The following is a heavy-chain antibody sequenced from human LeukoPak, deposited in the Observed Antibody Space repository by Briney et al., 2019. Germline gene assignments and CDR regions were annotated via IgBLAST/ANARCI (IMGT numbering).Heavy chain of an antibody. CDR3: ARDRRDGYCLGH. CDR1: GFTVSSSY. V-gene: IGHV3-66*01. J-gene: IGHJ4*02. Sequence: GGSLRLSCTGSGFTVSSSYMSWVRQTPGKGLEWVSVMYSGGTTYYADSVKGRFTISRDSSKNTVDLQMNSLRAEDTAVYYCARDRRDGYCLGHWGQGTLVTVSS. CDR2: MYSGGTT. D-gene: IGHD5-24*01.